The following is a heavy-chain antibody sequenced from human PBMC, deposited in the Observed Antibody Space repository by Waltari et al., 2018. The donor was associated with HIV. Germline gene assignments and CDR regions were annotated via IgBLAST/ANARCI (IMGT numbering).Heavy chain of an antibody. CDR2: INTNTGIP. D-gene: IGHD6-19*01. CDR3: AKGIAVSTTYYYSAMDV. Sequence: QVQLVQSGSELQKPGASVNVSCKASGYTFTPYAMNWVRQAPGQGLEWMGWINTNTGIPTYAQGFSGRFVFSLDTSVSTAYLQISSLESEDTAVYFCAKGIAVSTTYYYSAMDVWGPGTTVAVSS. V-gene: IGHV7-4-1*02. J-gene: IGHJ6*02. CDR1: GYTFTPYA.